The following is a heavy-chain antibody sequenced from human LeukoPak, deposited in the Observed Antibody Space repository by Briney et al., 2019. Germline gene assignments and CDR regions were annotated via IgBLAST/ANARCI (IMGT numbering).Heavy chain of an antibody. CDR3: XXXXWDXXXDVGY. CDR1: GFTFDDYA. V-gene: IGHV3-43*02. CDR2: ISGDGGST. Sequence: GGSLRPSCAASGFTFDDYAMHWVRQAPGKGLEWVSLISGDGGSTYYADSVKGRFTISRDNSKNSLYLQMNSLRTEDTALYYXXXXXWDXXXDVGYWGQGTLVTVS. J-gene: IGHJ4*02. D-gene: IGHD1-26*01.